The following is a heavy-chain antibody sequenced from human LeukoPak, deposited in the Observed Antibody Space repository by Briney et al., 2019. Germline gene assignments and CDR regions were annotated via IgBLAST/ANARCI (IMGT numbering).Heavy chain of an antibody. CDR3: ARGLGVNGGKPPI. Sequence: GASVKVSCKASGYTFTSYDINWVRQATGQGLEWMGWMNPNSGNTGYAQKFQGRVTITRNTSMSTAYMELSSLRSEDTAVYYCARGLGVNGGKPPIWGQGTMVTVSS. V-gene: IGHV1-8*03. CDR1: GYTFTSYD. CDR2: MNPNSGNT. D-gene: IGHD4-23*01. J-gene: IGHJ3*02.